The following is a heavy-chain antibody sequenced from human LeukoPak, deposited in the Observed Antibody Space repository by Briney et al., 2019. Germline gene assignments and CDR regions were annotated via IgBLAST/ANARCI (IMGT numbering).Heavy chain of an antibody. Sequence: GGSLRLSCTASGFPFIEYSMNWVRQVPGKGLEWISYIGIDSGNTKYADSVRGRFTISADKAKNSLYLQMNSLRVEGTAVYYCSRDHNYAFDNWGQGTLVSVAS. CDR1: GFPFIEYS. D-gene: IGHD1-1*01. V-gene: IGHV3-48*01. J-gene: IGHJ4*02. CDR3: SRDHNYAFDN. CDR2: IGIDSGNT.